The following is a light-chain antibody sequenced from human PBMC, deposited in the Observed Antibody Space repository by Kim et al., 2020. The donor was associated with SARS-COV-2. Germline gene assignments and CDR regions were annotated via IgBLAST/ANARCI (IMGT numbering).Light chain of an antibody. CDR2: LNSDGSH. CDR1: SGHSSYA. V-gene: IGLV4-69*01. CDR3: QTWGPYWV. J-gene: IGLJ3*02. Sequence: QLVLTQSPSASASLGASVKLTCTLSSGHSSYAIAWHQQQPEKGPRYLMKLNSDGSHSKGDGIPDRFSGSSSGAERYLTISSLQSEDEADYYCQTWGPYWVFGGGTKVTVL.